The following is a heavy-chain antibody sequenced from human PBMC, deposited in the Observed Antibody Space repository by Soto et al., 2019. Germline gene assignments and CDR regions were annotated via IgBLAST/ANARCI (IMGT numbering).Heavy chain of an antibody. CDR2: IDDSGST. D-gene: IGHD1-7*01. J-gene: IGHJ1*01. CDR3: ARGGTSSRSAVAGYCHY. V-gene: IGHV4-61*01. CDR1: GGSVSGTSHY. Sequence: QVQLQESGPGLVKPSETLSLTCSVSGGSVSGTSHYWNWIRQTPGKGLEWIGYIDDSGSTNYSPSRKSRVTRSVETSKPQFSLKLSSVTAADTAVYYCARGGTSSRSAVAGYCHYWGQGIQVTVSS.